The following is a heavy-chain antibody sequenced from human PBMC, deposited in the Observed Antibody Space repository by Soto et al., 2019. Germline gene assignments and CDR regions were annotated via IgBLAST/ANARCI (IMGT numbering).Heavy chain of an antibody. CDR3: ARYYGSGTYSVDY. J-gene: IGHJ4*02. Sequence: EVQLVESGGGLVQPGGSLRLSCAASGFTFSTYSMHWVRQAAGKGLVWVSRVSIDGSSTGYADFLKGRFAISRDNPKNTLYLQLDSLRAEDTALYYCARYYGSGTYSVDYWGQGTLVTVSS. V-gene: IGHV3-74*01. CDR2: VSIDGSST. CDR1: GFTFSTYS. D-gene: IGHD3-10*01.